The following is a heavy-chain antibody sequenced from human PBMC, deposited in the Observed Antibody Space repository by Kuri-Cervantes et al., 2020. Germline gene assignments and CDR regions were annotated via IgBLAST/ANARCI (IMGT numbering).Heavy chain of an antibody. CDR3: ARAIHGPFDY. V-gene: IGHV4-59*13. Sequence: ESLKISCTVSGGSISSYYWSWIRQPPGKGLEWIGYMYYSGSTNYNPSLKSRVTISVDTSKNQFSLKLSSVTAADTAVYYCARAIHGPFDYWGQGTLVTVSS. CDR2: MYYSGST. CDR1: GGSISSYY. J-gene: IGHJ4*02. D-gene: IGHD5-18*01.